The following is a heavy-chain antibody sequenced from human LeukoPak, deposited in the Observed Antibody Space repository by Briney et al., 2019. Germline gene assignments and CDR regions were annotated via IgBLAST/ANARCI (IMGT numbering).Heavy chain of an antibody. Sequence: PGGSLRLSCAASGFTFSSYWMHWVRQAPGKGLVWVSRINTDGSSTSYADSVKGRFTISRDNAKNTLYLQMNSLRAEDTAVYYCATPQGTIDGLRFDYWGQGTLVTVSS. V-gene: IGHV3-74*01. CDR3: ATPQGTIDGLRFDY. CDR1: GFTFSSYW. J-gene: IGHJ4*02. CDR2: INTDGSST. D-gene: IGHD1-1*01.